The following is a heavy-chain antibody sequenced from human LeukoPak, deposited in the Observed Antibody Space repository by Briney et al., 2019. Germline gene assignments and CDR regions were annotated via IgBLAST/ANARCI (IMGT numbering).Heavy chain of an antibody. CDR3: ARKGGSYYYYMDV. CDR2: ISSSSSTI. V-gene: IGHV3-48*01. Sequence: TGGSLRLSCAASGFTFSSYSMNWVRQAPGKGLEWVSYISSSSSTIYYADSVKGRFTISRDNAKNSLYLQMNSLRAEDTAVYYCARKGGSYYYYMDVWGKGTTVTVSS. CDR1: GFTFSSYS. J-gene: IGHJ6*03. D-gene: IGHD1-26*01.